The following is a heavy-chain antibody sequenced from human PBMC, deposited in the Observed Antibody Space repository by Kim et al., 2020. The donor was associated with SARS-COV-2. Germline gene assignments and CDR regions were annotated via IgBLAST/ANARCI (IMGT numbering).Heavy chain of an antibody. CDR2: INHSGST. V-gene: IGHV4-34*01. J-gene: IGHJ5*02. CDR1: GGSFSGYY. Sequence: SETLSLTCAVYGGSFSGYYWSWIRQPPGKGLEWIGEINHSGSTNYNPSLKSRVTISVDTSKNQFSLKLSSVTAADTAVYYCARGGGPYYDILTGYYTRDNWFDPWGQGTLVTVSS. CDR3: ARGGGPYYDILTGYYTRDNWFDP. D-gene: IGHD3-9*01.